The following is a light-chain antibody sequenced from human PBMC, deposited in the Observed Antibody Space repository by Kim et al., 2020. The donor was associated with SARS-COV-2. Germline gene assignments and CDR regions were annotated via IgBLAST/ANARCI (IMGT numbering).Light chain of an antibody. CDR3: CSYAGKYTVV. Sequence: QSALTQPRSVSGSPGQSVTISCTGTSRDVGGFVYVSWYQQHPGNVPKLIIFDITQRPSGVPDRFSASKAGNTASLTISGLQAEDEAVYYCCSYAGKYTVVFGGGTQLTVL. CDR2: DIT. V-gene: IGLV2-11*01. J-gene: IGLJ2*01. CDR1: SRDVGGFVY.